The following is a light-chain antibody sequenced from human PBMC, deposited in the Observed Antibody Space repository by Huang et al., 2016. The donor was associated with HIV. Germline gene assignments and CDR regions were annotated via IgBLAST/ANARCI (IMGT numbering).Light chain of an antibody. V-gene: IGKV2-29*02. Sequence: DIVMTQTPLPLSVTPGQPASISGKSSQGLLHREKIYWYWYLKKPGQSPQLLIYELSNRVSGVPDRFSGSGSPTDFTLKISRVETEDVGVYYCMQGKQLPYTFGQGTRLEIK. CDR3: MQGKQLPYT. J-gene: IGKJ2*01. CDR2: ELS. CDR1: QGLLHREKIY.